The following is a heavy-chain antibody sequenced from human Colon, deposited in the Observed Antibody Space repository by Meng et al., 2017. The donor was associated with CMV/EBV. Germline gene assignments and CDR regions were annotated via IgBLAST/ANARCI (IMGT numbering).Heavy chain of an antibody. D-gene: IGHD2-15*01. J-gene: IGHJ4*02. CDR1: GFTFSSYG. CDR3: ARDTPRGSTYLDY. Sequence: GESLKISCAASGFTFSSYGMNWVRQAPGRGLEWVASIVTTGSAVYYADSAKGRFTISRDNAKNSLYLQMNSLRAEDTAAYYCARDTPRGSTYLDYWGQGTLVTVSS. CDR2: IVTTGSAV. V-gene: IGHV3-21*01.